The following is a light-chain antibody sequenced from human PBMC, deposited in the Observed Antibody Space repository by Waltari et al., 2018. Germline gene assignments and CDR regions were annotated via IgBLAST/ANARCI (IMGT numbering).Light chain of an antibody. J-gene: IGKJ4*01. CDR2: DAS. CDR1: QSVNNK. Sequence: EIVLPPSPATLSLSPGDRATLSCRASQSVNNKLAWYQQKPGQAPSLLIYDASTRATGVPARFSGSGSGTDLTLSISSLEPEDFAVYYCQHRSSWPLTFGGGTKLEIK. V-gene: IGKV3-11*01. CDR3: QHRSSWPLT.